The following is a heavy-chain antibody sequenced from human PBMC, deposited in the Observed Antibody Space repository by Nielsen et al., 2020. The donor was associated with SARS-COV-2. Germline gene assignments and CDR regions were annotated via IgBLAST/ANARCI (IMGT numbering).Heavy chain of an antibody. CDR3: AKEGSNGNYYAWLDY. D-gene: IGHD1-26*01. V-gene: IGHV3-23*03. J-gene: IGHJ4*01. Sequence: GGSLRLSCAASGVTFTDYVMRWVRHAPGQGLEWVSGIYSGGRSTYYGDSVKGRFTISRDDSKNTLFLQMNSLRAEDTAVYYCAKEGSNGNYYAWLDYWGHGTLVTVSS. CDR1: GVTFTDYV. CDR2: IYSGGRST.